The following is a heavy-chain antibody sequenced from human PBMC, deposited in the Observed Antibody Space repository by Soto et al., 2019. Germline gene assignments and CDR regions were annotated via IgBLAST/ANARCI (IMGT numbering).Heavy chain of an antibody. V-gene: IGHV1-3*01. Sequence: QVQLVQSGAEVKKPGASVKVSCKASGYTFTSYAMHWVRQAPGQRLEWMGWINAGNGNTKYSQKFQGRVTITRDISASTAYMELSSLRSEDTAVYYCARGVGSGLSDYWGQGTLVTVSS. J-gene: IGHJ4*02. CDR1: GYTFTSYA. D-gene: IGHD1-26*01. CDR3: ARGVGSGLSDY. CDR2: INAGNGNT.